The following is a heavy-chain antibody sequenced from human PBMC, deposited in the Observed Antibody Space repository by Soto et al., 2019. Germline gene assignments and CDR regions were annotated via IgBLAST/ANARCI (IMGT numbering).Heavy chain of an antibody. Sequence: QVQLVQSGAEVKKPGSSVKVSCKASGGTFSSYAISWVRQAPGQGLEWMGGIIPIFGTANYAQKFQGRVTIIADDSTRTAYMEQSSPRSEDTAVYYCATDIAAAGNYSSSGMDVWGQETTVTVSS. CDR1: GGTFSSYA. J-gene: IGHJ6*02. V-gene: IGHV1-69*01. CDR3: ATDIAAAGNYSSSGMDV. D-gene: IGHD6-13*01. CDR2: IIPIFGTA.